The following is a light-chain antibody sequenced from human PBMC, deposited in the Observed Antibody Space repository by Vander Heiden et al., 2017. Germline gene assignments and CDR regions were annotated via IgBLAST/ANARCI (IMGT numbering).Light chain of an antibody. CDR3: AAWDDSLSGVV. CDR1: SSNIGSNY. Sequence: QSVLTQPPSASGTPGQWVTISCSGSSSNIGSNYVYWYQQLPGTAPKLLIYRNNQRPAGVPDRFSGSKSGTSASLAIRGLRSEDEAEYYCAAWDDSLSGVVFGG. CDR2: RNN. V-gene: IGLV1-47*01. J-gene: IGLJ2*01.